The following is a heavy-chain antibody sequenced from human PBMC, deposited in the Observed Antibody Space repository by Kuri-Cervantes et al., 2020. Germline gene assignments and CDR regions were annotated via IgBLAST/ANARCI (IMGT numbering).Heavy chain of an antibody. CDR3: ARGFRYFDWLFKGHWFDP. CDR1: GCSISSGGYS. V-gene: IGHV4-30-2*01. J-gene: IGHJ5*02. CDR2: IYHSGST. D-gene: IGHD3-9*01. Sequence: SETLSLTCAVPGCSISSGGYSWSWIRQPPGKGLEWIGYIYHSGSTYYNPSLKSRVTISVDTSKNQFSLKLSSVTAADTAVYYCARGFRYFDWLFKGHWFDPWGQGTLVTVSS.